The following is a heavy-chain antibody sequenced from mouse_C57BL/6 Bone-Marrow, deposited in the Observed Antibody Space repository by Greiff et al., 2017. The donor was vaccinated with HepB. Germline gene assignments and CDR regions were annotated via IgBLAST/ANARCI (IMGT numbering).Heavy chain of an antibody. Sequence: VQLKQSGPELVKPGASVKISCKASGYSFTDYNMNWVKQSNGKSLEWIGVINPNYGTTSYNQKFKGKATLTVDQSSSTPYMQLNSLTSEDSAVYYCARWKGVLRSYWYFDVWGTGTTVTVSS. CDR1: GYSFTDYN. V-gene: IGHV1-39*01. CDR3: ARWKGVLRSYWYFDV. J-gene: IGHJ1*03. CDR2: INPNYGTT. D-gene: IGHD1-1*01.